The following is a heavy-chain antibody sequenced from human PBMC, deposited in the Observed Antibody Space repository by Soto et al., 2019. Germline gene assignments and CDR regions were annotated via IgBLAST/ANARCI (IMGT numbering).Heavy chain of an antibody. CDR3: ARRVAAGNWFDP. D-gene: IGHD6-13*01. CDR2: IYWNDDK. V-gene: IGHV2-5*01. J-gene: IGHJ5*02. Sequence: QITLKESGPTLVKPTQTLTLTCTFSGFSLSTSGVGVGWIRQPPGKALEWLALIYWNDDKRYSPSLKSRLTITKDTSKNQVVLTMTNMDPVDTATYYCARRVAAGNWFDPWGQGTLVTVSS. CDR1: GFSLSTSGVG.